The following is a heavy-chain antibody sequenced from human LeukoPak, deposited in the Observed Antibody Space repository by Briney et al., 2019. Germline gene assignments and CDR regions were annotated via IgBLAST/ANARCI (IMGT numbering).Heavy chain of an antibody. Sequence: PGGSLRLSCAASGFTFSSYSMNWVRQAPGKGLEWVSYISSSSSTIYYANSVKGRFTISRDNARNSLYLQMNSLRAEDTAVYYCARGGSHPRILPVDNWGQGTLVTVSS. CDR1: GFTFSSYS. CDR2: ISSSSSTI. CDR3: ARGGSHPRILPVDN. V-gene: IGHV3-48*04. J-gene: IGHJ4*02. D-gene: IGHD2/OR15-2a*01.